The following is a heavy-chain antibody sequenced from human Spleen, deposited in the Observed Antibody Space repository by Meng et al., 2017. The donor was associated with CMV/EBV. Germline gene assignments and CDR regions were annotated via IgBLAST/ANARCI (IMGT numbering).Heavy chain of an antibody. D-gene: IGHD3-10*01. V-gene: IGHV3-23*01. Sequence: RGSLRLSCAASGFTFSSFAMSWVRQPPGKGLEWVSSVSGSGCTTHFADSVKGRFTIPRDNSKNTLYLQMDSLRVEDTAIYYCAKVFLDIDILGYYGSGSYSPDYWGQGTLVTVSS. J-gene: IGHJ4*02. CDR2: VSGSGCTT. CDR1: GFTFSSFA. CDR3: AKVFLDIDILGYYGSGSYSPDY.